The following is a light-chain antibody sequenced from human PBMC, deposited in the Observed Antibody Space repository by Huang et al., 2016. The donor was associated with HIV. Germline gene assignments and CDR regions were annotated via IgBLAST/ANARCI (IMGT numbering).Light chain of an antibody. J-gene: IGKJ4*01. CDR2: DAS. Sequence: IVLTQSPGTLSLSPGEKATLSCRASQSVNSDSLAWYQQKPGQAPSLLMSDASKRATGIPDRFSGSGYGTRFTLSISRLEPEDFAVYYCQQFGTSPFTFGGGTRVEIK. CDR3: QQFGTSPFT. CDR1: QSVNSDS. V-gene: IGKV3-20*01.